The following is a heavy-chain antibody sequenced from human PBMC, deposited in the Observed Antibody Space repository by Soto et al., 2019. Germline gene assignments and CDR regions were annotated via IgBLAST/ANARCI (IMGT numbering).Heavy chain of an antibody. CDR1: GGSISSYY. J-gene: IGHJ3*02. CDR3: ARTYDGSGPNSGGYSFDI. D-gene: IGHD3-22*01. V-gene: IGHV4-59*01. Sequence: SETLSLTCTVSGGSISSYYWSWIRQPPGKGPEWIGYIYYSGYTSYNPSLKSRVSISLDTSKNQFSLKLSSVTAADTAVYYCARTYDGSGPNSGGYSFDIWGQGTMVTVSS. CDR2: IYYSGYT.